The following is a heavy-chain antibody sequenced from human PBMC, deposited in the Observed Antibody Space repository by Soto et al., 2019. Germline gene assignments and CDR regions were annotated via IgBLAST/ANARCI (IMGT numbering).Heavy chain of an antibody. D-gene: IGHD2-21*02. Sequence: QVQLVQSGAEVKKPGSSVKVSCKASGGTFSSYAISWVRQAPGQGLEWMGGIIPIFGTANYAQKFQGRGTITADETTSTAYMELSSLRSEDTAVYYCASGDRRRSRYGMDVWGQGTTVTVSS. J-gene: IGHJ6*02. CDR3: ASGDRRRSRYGMDV. CDR2: IIPIFGTA. V-gene: IGHV1-69*01. CDR1: GGTFSSYA.